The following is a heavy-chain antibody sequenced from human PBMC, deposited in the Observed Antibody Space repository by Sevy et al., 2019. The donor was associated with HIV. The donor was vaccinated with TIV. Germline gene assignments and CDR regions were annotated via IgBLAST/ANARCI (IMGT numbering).Heavy chain of an antibody. CDR3: AREKVDTSMIFVEYYGMDV. CDR1: GFSFSSYD. D-gene: IGHD5-18*01. J-gene: IGHJ6*02. CDR2: IRYDGSNK. V-gene: IGHV3-33*01. Sequence: GGSLRLSCAASGFSFSSYDMHWVRQAPGMGLEWVAVIRYDGSNKHYGDCVKGRFTISRDNSKNALYLQMSSLRAEDTTVYYCAREKVDTSMIFVEYYGMDVWGQGTTVTVSS.